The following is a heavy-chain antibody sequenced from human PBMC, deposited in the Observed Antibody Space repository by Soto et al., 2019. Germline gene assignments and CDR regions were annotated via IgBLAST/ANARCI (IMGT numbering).Heavy chain of an antibody. D-gene: IGHD2-2*01. CDR1: GGTFSSYA. J-gene: IGHJ6*02. CDR2: IIPIFGTA. Sequence: QVQLVQSGAEVKKPGASVKVSCKASGGTFSSYAISWVRQAPGQGLEWMGGIIPIFGTANYAQKFQGRVKITADKSTSTASMELSSLRSKDTAVYYCARHVPAAGYYYGMDVWGQGTTVTVSS. V-gene: IGHV1-69*14. CDR3: ARHVPAAGYYYGMDV.